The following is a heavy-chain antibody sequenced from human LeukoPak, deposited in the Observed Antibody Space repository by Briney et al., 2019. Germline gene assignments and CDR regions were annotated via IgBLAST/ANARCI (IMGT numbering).Heavy chain of an antibody. CDR3: ARDSLTPSEYSTPYNWFDP. D-gene: IGHD2-15*01. CDR1: GGSISSYY. V-gene: IGHV4-59*12. J-gene: IGHJ5*02. CDR2: IYYSGST. Sequence: SETLSLTCTVSGGSISSYYWSWIRQPPGKGLEWIGYIYYSGSTNYNPSLKSRVTISVDTSKNQFSLKLSSVTAADTAVYYCARDSLTPSEYSTPYNWFDPWGQGTLVTVSS.